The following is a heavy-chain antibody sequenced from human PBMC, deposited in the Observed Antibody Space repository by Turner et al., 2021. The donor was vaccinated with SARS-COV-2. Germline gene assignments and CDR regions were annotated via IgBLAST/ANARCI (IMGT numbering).Heavy chain of an antibody. V-gene: IGHV3-7*01. Sequence: VQLVESGGGLVQPGGSLRVSCAASGFTLGDYWMTWVRQAPGMGLEWVASISQEGSEKRYVDSVQGRFAISRDNAKNSVYLQMNSLGVDDTAAYYCTRERRAAYGQIDNWGQGVLVTVSS. CDR3: TRERRAAYGQIDN. CDR1: GFTLGDYW. CDR2: ISQEGSEK. D-gene: IGHD3-10*01. J-gene: IGHJ4*02.